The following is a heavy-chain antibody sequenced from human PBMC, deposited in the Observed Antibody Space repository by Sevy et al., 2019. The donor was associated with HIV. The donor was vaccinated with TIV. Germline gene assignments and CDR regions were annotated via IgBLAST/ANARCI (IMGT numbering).Heavy chain of an antibody. Sequence: GGSLRLSCAASGFTFSTYNMNWVRQAPGKGLEWVSFISGISNYIYYADSVKGRFTISRDNAKNSLYLQMNSLRAEDTAIYYCARGVQTYDAFDIWGRGTMVTVSS. D-gene: IGHD6-6*01. J-gene: IGHJ3*02. CDR2: ISGISNYI. CDR3: ARGVQTYDAFDI. CDR1: GFTFSTYN. V-gene: IGHV3-21*01.